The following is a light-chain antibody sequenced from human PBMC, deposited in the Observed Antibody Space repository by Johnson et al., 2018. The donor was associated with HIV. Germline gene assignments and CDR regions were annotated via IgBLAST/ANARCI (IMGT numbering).Light chain of an antibody. V-gene: IGLV1-51*02. CDR3: GTWDSSLRVGF. CDR2: ENN. CDR1: SSNIGNNY. Sequence: VLTQPPSVSAAPGQKVTISCSGSSSNIGNNYVSWYQQLPGTAPKLLIYENNKRPSGIPDRFSGSKSGTSATLGITGLQTGDEADYYCGTWDSSLRVGFIGTGSQVTVL. J-gene: IGLJ1*01.